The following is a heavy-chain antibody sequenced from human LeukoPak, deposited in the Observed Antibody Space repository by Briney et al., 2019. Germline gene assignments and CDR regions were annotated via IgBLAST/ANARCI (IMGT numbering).Heavy chain of an antibody. CDR2: KSYRSKWYN. D-gene: IGHD1-1*01. CDR1: GDSVSSNSAA. V-gene: IGHV6-1*01. Sequence: KLSQTLSLTCAISGDSVSSNSAAWNWIRQSPSRGLEWLGRKSYRSKWYNNYAVSVKSRITINPDTSKNQFSLQLKSVTPEDTAVYYCARWQHDTAFFDYWGRGTLVTVSS. CDR3: ARWQHDTAFFDY. J-gene: IGHJ4*02.